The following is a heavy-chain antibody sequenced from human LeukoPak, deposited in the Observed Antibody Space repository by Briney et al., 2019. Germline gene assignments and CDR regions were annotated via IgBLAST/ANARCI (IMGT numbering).Heavy chain of an antibody. J-gene: IGHJ5*02. CDR1: GGTFSSYA. CDR3: ARDRYYYDSSGYYRGFDP. CDR2: IIPIFGTA. V-gene: IGHV1-69*13. Sequence: SVKVSCKASGGTFSSYAISWVRQAPGQGLELMGGIIPIFGTANYAQKFQGRVTITADESTSTAYMELSSLRSEDTAVYYCARDRYYYDSSGYYRGFDPWGQGTLVTVSS. D-gene: IGHD3-22*01.